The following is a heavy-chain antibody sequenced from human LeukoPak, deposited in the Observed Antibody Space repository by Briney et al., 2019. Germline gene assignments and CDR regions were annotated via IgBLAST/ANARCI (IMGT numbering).Heavy chain of an antibody. J-gene: IGHJ4*02. D-gene: IGHD4-17*01. CDR2: IYYSGST. CDR1: GGSISSYY. Sequence: QTSETLSLTRTVSGGSISSYYWTWIRQPPGKGLEWIGYIYYSGSTNYNPSLKSRVTISLDTSKNQFSLRLSSVTAADTAVYYCARATTATTWDYWGQGTLVTVSS. V-gene: IGHV4-59*01. CDR3: ARATTATTWDY.